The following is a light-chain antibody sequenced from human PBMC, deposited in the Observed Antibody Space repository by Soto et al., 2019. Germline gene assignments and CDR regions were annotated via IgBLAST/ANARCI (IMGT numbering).Light chain of an antibody. Sequence: DIVMTQSPLSLPVTPGEPASISCRSSQSLLHSNGYNYLDWYLQKPGQSPQLLIYLGSNRASGVPDRLSGSGSCTDFTLKISRVEAEDVGVYYCMQALQTPWTFGQGTKVEIK. CDR3: MQALQTPWT. CDR1: QSLLHSNGYNY. CDR2: LGS. V-gene: IGKV2-28*01. J-gene: IGKJ1*01.